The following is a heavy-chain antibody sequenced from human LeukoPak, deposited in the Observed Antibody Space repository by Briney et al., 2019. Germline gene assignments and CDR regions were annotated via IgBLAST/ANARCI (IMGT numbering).Heavy chain of an antibody. CDR2: IYTGGTT. D-gene: IGHD6-6*01. CDR3: ARDSSSYYFDY. V-gene: IGHV3-66*01. CDR1: GFSVTSNH. Sequence: GGSLRLSCAASGFSVTSNHMNWVRQAPGKGLEWVSIIYTGGTTHYADSLNDRFTISRDDSINTLYLQMNSLRAEDTAVYYCARDSSSYYFDYWGQGTLVTVSS. J-gene: IGHJ4*02.